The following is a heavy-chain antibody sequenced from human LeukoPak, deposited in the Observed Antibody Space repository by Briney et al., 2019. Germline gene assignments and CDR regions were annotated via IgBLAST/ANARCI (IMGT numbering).Heavy chain of an antibody. CDR3: ARASSLGY. CDR1: GFSFRDTW. V-gene: IGHV3-15*01. CDR2: IKSKGDGETT. Sequence: GGSLRLSCAASGFSFRDTWMTWFRQAPGRGLEWVGRIKSKGDGETTDYAAPVKGRFAISRDNAKNSLYLQMNSLRAEDTAVYYCARASSLGYWGQGTLVTVSS. D-gene: IGHD6-13*01. J-gene: IGHJ4*02.